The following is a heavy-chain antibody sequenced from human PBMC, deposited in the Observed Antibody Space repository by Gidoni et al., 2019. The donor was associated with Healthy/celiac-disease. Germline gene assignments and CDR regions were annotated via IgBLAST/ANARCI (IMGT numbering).Heavy chain of an antibody. D-gene: IGHD1-26*01. J-gene: IGHJ5*02. CDR1: GLTCSSYA. CDR2: ISGSGGST. V-gene: IGHV3-23*04. CDR3: AKAPSIVGTGWFDP. Sequence: EVQLVESGGGWVQPGGSLRISCAAAGLTCSSYAMSWVRQAPGKGLEWVSAISGSGGSTYYADSVKGRFTISRDNSKNTLYLQMNSLRAEDTAVYYCAKAPSIVGTGWFDPWGQGTLVTVSS.